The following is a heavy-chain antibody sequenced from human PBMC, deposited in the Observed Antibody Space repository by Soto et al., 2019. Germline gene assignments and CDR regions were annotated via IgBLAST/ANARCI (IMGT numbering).Heavy chain of an antibody. J-gene: IGHJ6*02. CDR2: ISGSGGST. V-gene: IGHV3-23*01. Sequence: GGSLRLSCAASGFTFSSYAMSWVRQAPGKGLEWVSAISGSGGSTYYADSVKGRFTISRDNSKNTLYLQMNSLRAEDTAVYYCAKVGGGYYGSGSGSRERYYYYGMDVWGQGTTVTVSS. CDR1: GFTFSSYA. D-gene: IGHD3-10*01. CDR3: AKVGGGYYGSGSGSRERYYYYGMDV.